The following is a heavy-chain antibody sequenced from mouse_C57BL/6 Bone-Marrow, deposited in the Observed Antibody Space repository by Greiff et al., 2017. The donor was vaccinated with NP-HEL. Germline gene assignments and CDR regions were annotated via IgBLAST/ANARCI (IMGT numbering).Heavy chain of an antibody. V-gene: IGHV14-4*01. CDR1: GFNIKDDY. J-gene: IGHJ1*03. CDR3: TTDDYGSSSYWYFDV. CDR2: IDPENGDT. Sequence: CTASGFNIKDDYMHWVKQRPEQGLEWIGWIDPENGDTEYASKFQGKATITADTSSNTAYLQLSSLTSEDTAVYYCTTDDYGSSSYWYFDVWGTGTTVTVSS. D-gene: IGHD1-1*01.